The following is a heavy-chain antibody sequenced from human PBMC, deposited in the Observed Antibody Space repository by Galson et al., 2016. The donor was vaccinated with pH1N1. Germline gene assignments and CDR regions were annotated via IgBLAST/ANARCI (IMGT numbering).Heavy chain of an antibody. CDR1: GGSISSYY. CDR3: ARRGIGEFLYYFDS. J-gene: IGHJ4*02. V-gene: IGHV4-39*01. Sequence: ETLSLTCTVSGGSISSYYWDWIRQPPGKGLEWIGSIYYSGSTYYNPSLKSRVTISVDTSKNQFSLKLSSVTAADTAVYYCARRGIGEFLYYFDSWGQGTLVTVSS. CDR2: IYYSGST. D-gene: IGHD3-10*01.